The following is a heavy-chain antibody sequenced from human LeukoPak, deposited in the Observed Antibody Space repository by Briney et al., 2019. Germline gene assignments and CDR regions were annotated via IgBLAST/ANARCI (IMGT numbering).Heavy chain of an antibody. D-gene: IGHD2-21*01. CDR2: VSYDGSNK. V-gene: IGHV3-30*14. CDR3: ARDWVKGDY. Sequence: SGGSLRLSCAASGFTFSNYAMHWVRQAPGKGLEWVAVVSYDGSNKYYADSVKGRFTISRDNSKNTLYLQMNSLTAEDTAVYYCARDWVKGDYWGQGTLVTVSS. J-gene: IGHJ4*02. CDR1: GFTFSNYA.